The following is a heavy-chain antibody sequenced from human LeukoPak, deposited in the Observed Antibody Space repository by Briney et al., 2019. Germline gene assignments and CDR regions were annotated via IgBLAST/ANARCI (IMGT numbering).Heavy chain of an antibody. CDR3: AKAYLTDIVVVVAADY. CDR1: GFTFSSYA. D-gene: IGHD2-15*01. CDR2: ISGSGGST. V-gene: IGHV3-23*01. Sequence: GGSLRLSCAASGFTFSSYAMSWVRQAPGKGLEWVSAISGSGGSTYYADSVMGRFTISRDNSKNTLYLQMNSLRAEDTAVYYCAKAYLTDIVVVVAADYWGQGTLVTVSS. J-gene: IGHJ4*02.